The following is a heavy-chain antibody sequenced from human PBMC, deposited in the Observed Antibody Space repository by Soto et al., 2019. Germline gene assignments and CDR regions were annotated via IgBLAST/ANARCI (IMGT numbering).Heavy chain of an antibody. CDR1: GFTFDSYA. V-gene: IGHV3-23*01. J-gene: IGHJ4*02. Sequence: PGGSLRLSCAASGFTFDSYAMNWVRQAPGKGLEWVSTISGSGDYTYYTDSVKGRLTISRDNSKNMMYLQMNSLRAEDTAVYYCAKNRGLQYYFDYWGQGTLVTVSS. CDR2: ISGSGDYT. CDR3: AKNRGLQYYFDY.